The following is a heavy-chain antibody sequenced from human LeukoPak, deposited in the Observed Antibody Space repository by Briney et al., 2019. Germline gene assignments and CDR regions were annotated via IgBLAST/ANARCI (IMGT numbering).Heavy chain of an antibody. D-gene: IGHD4-11*01. J-gene: IGHJ4*02. CDR2: IISDGSST. CDR3: ANRGNTVTTLDY. CDR1: GFTFSSYW. V-gene: IGHV3-74*01. Sequence: GGSLRLSCAASGFTFSSYWMHWVRQAPGKGLVWVSRIISDGSSTSYADSVKGRFTISRDNAKNTLFLQMDSLRAEDTAIYYCANRGNTVTTLDYWGQGTLVTVSS.